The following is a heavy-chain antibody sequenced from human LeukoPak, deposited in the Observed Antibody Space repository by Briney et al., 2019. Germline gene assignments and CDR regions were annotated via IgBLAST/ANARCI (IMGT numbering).Heavy chain of an antibody. CDR3: AKDLFYATPGYGMDV. D-gene: IGHD2/OR15-2a*01. J-gene: IGHJ6*02. V-gene: IGHV3-30*18. CDR2: ISYDGSNK. CDR1: GFTFSSYG. Sequence: PGRSLRLSCAASGFTFSSYGMHWVRQAPGKGLEWVAVISYDGSNKYYADSVKGRFTISRDNSKNTLYLQMNSLRAEDTAVYYCAKDLFYATPGYGMDVWGQGTTVTVSS.